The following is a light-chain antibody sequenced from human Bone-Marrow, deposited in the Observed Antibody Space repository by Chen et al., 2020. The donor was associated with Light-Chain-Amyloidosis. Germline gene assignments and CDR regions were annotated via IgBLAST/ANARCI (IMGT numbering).Light chain of an antibody. CDR3: QSYQGSSQGV. CDR1: SGSIATNY. Sequence: LTQPPSASGSPGKTVIISCTSSSGSIATNYVQWYQQRPGSSPTTVIYEDDQRPSGVPDRFSGSIDRSSKSASLTISVLKTEDEADYYCQSYQGSSQGVFGGGTKLTVL. J-gene: IGLJ3*02. CDR2: EDD. V-gene: IGLV6-57*01.